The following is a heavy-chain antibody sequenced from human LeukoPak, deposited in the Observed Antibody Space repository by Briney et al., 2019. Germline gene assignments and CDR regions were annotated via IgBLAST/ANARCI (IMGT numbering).Heavy chain of an antibody. V-gene: IGHV4-30-2*01. J-gene: IGHJ4*02. D-gene: IGHD6-13*01. CDR1: GGSISSGGYS. CDR3: ARGRGSTGQLGEYYFDY. Sequence: SETLSLTCAVSGGSISSGGYSWSWIRQPPGKGLEWIGYIYHSGSTYYNPSLKSRVTISVDRSKNQFSLKLSSVTAADTAVYYCARGRGSTGQLGEYYFDYWGQGTLVTVSS. CDR2: IYHSGST.